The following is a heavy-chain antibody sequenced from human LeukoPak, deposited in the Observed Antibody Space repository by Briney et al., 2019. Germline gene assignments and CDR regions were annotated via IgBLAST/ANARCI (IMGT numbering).Heavy chain of an antibody. Sequence: GGSLRFSWAASGFTFSSYGMHWVRQAPGKGLGWGVVIWCDGSTKYYAASVKGRFTTSRDNSKTTLYLQMNSLRAEDTAVYYCARTPVAGYHDAFDIWGQGTMVTVSS. CDR2: IWCDGSTK. V-gene: IGHV3-33*01. CDR1: GFTFSSYG. CDR3: ARTPVAGYHDAFDI. D-gene: IGHD6-19*01. J-gene: IGHJ3*02.